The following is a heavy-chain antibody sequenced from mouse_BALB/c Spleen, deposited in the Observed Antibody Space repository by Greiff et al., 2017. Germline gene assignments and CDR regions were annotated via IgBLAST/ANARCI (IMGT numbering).Heavy chain of an antibody. Sequence: DVMLVESAGGLVKPGGSLKLSCAASGFTFSSYAMSWVRQTPEKRLEWVATISSGGSYTYYPDSVKGRFTISRDNAKNTLYLQMSSLRSEDTAMYYCARHEGTEYYAMDYWGQGTSVTVSS. J-gene: IGHJ4*01. CDR2: ISSGGSYT. V-gene: IGHV5-9-3*01. D-gene: IGHD4-1*01. CDR3: ARHEGTEYYAMDY. CDR1: GFTFSSYA.